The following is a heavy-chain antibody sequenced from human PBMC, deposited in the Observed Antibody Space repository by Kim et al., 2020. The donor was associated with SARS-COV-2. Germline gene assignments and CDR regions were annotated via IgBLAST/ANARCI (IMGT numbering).Heavy chain of an antibody. D-gene: IGHD6-13*01. J-gene: IGHJ5*02. CDR3: ARDRVVAAAGYSGWFDP. CDR1: GYTFTSYG. CDR2: ISAYNGNT. V-gene: IGHV1-18*01. Sequence: ASVKVSCKASGYTFTSYGISWVRQAPGQGLEWMGWISAYNGNTNYAQKLQGRVTMTTDTSTSTAYMELRSLRSDDTAVYYCARDRVVAAAGYSGWFDPWGQGTLVTVSS.